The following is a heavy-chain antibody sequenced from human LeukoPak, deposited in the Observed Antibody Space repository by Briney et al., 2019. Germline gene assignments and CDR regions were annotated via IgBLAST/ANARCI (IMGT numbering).Heavy chain of an antibody. D-gene: IGHD6-13*01. CDR1: GYTFTSYG. CDR2: ISAYNGNT. J-gene: IGHJ4*02. CDR3: AREVYYSSSWSLDY. Sequence: ASVNVSCKASGYTFTSYGISWVRQAPGRGLEGMGWISAYNGNTNYAQKLQGRVTMTTDTSTSTAYMELRSLRSDDTAVYYCAREVYYSSSWSLDYWGQGTLVTVSS. V-gene: IGHV1-18*01.